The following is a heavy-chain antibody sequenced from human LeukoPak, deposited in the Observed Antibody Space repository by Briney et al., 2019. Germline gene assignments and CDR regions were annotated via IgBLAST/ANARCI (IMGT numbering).Heavy chain of an antibody. D-gene: IGHD1-26*01. CDR2: IYYSGST. V-gene: IGHV4-59*08. CDR1: GGSISSYY. J-gene: IGHJ4*02. CDR3: ARHFWVGAFDY. Sequence: RPSATLSLTCTVSGGSISSYYWSWIRQPPGKGLEWIGYIYYSGSTTYNPSLKSRVTISVDTSKNQFSLKLRSVTAADTAVYYCARHFWVGAFDYWGQGTLVTVSS.